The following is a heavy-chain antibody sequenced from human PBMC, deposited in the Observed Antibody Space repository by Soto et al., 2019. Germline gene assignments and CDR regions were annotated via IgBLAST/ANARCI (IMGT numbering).Heavy chain of an antibody. CDR3: ASLCDSSSCYYYYGMDV. CDR2: IDPSDSYT. J-gene: IGHJ6*02. V-gene: IGHV5-10-1*04. CDR1: GYSFTSYW. D-gene: IGHD6-13*01. Sequence: GESLKISCKGSGYSFTSYWISWVRQMPGKGLEWMGRIDPSDSYTNYSPSFQGQVTISADKSISTAYLQWSSLKASDTAMYYCASLCDSSSCYYYYGMDVWGQGTTVTVSS.